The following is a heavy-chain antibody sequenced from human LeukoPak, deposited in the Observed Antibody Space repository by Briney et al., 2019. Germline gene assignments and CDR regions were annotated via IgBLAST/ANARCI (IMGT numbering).Heavy chain of an antibody. J-gene: IGHJ4*02. Sequence: TGGSLRLSCAASGFTFSSYAMHWVRQAPGKGLEWVAVISYDGSNKYYADSVKGRFTISRDNSKNTLYLQMNSLRAEDTAVYYCARDFLPGIAAAGAFDYWGQGTPVTVSS. CDR3: ARDFLPGIAAAGAFDY. D-gene: IGHD6-13*01. CDR2: ISYDGSNK. V-gene: IGHV3-30-3*01. CDR1: GFTFSSYA.